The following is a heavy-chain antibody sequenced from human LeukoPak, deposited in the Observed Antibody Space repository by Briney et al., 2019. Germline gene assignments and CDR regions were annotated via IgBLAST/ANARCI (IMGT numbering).Heavy chain of an antibody. J-gene: IGHJ4*02. V-gene: IGHV3-30*18. CDR3: AKSKFSCIGNNCYSPDY. Sequence: GGSLRLSCAASGLPFSSYAMHWVRQAPGKGLEWVALISYDGSNEHYADSVKGRFTISRDNSKNTLYLQVNSLRAEGTAVYYCAKSKFSCIGNNCYSPDYWGQGTLVTVSS. CDR1: GLPFSSYA. D-gene: IGHD2-15*01. CDR2: ISYDGSNE.